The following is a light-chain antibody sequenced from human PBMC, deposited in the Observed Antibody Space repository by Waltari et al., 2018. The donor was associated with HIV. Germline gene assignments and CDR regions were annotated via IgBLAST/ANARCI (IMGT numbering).Light chain of an antibody. J-gene: IGLJ1*01. Sequence: QSVLTQPRSVSESPGRSVTIPCAGLNSAFPTYKFVSWYQQHPGKAPKLIIYDVSKRPSGVPPRFSASRSDNTASLTISDLHPDDEADYYCCSYTGDFVFGGGTTLTVL. V-gene: IGLV2-11*01. CDR2: DVS. CDR1: NSAFPTYKF. CDR3: CSYTGDFV.